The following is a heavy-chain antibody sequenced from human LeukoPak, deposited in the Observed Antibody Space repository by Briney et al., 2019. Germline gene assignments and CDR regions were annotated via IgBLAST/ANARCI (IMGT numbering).Heavy chain of an antibody. J-gene: IGHJ6*02. V-gene: IGHV4-34*01. CDR1: GASFSGYY. D-gene: IGHD2-21*02. Sequence: SETLSLTCAVYGASFSGYYWSWIRQPPGKGLEWIGEINHSGSTNYNPSLKSRVSISVDTSKNQFSLKLSSVTAADTAVYYCARLDCGGDCYSTYGMDVWGQGTTVTVSS. CDR2: INHSGST. CDR3: ARLDCGGDCYSTYGMDV.